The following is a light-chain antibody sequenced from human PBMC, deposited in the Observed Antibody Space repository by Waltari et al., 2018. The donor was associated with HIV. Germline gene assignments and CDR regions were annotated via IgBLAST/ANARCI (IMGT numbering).Light chain of an antibody. J-gene: IGLJ2*01. CDR1: PSNIGNNF. Sequence: QSVLTQPPAVSAAPGQKVTIPCSGTPSNIGNNFVSWYQKLPGTAPNLLIFDNHKRPSGVSDRFSASKSATSATLDITGLHTGDEAEYYCGTWDTSLNAGVFGGGTKVSVL. V-gene: IGLV1-51*01. CDR3: GTWDTSLNAGV. CDR2: DNH.